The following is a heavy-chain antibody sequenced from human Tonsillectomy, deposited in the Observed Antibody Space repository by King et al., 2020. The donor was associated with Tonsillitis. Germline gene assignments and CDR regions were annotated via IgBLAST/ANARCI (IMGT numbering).Heavy chain of an antibody. CDR1: GGSISSSSYY. V-gene: IGHV4-39*01. Sequence: QLQESGPGLVKPSETLSLTCTVSGGSISSSSYYWGWIRQPPGKGLEWIGSIYYSGSTYYNPSLKSRVTISVDTSKNQFSLKLSSVTAADTAVYYCASLIKSIAAPSYNWFDPWGQGTLVTVSS. CDR3: ASLIKSIAAPSYNWFDP. J-gene: IGHJ5*02. CDR2: IYYSGST. D-gene: IGHD6-6*01.